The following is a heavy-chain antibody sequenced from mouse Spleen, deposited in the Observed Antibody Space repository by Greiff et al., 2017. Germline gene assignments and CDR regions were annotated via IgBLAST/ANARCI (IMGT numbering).Heavy chain of an antibody. V-gene: IGHV1-69*01. D-gene: IGHD2-2*01. J-gene: IGHJ2*01. CDR1: GYTFTSYW. Sequence: VQLQQSGAELVMPGASVKLSCKASGYTFTSYWMHWVKQRPGQGLEWIGEIDPSDSYTNYNQKFKGKATLTVDKSSSTAYMQLSSLTSEDSAVYYCARSGYPQYYFDYWGQGTTLTVSS. CDR2: IDPSDSYT. CDR3: ARSGYPQYYFDY.